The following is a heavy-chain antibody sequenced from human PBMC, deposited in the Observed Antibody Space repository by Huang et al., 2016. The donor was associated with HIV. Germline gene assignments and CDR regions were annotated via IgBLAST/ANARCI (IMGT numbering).Heavy chain of an antibody. CDR3: AKDGRGSGTYYDYFEY. D-gene: IGHD1-26*01. CDR1: GFTFNKFD. Sequence: QVQLVESGGGVVQPGRSLRLSCAAFGFTFNKFDMHWVRQAPGKGLGGVAIRSDDGSSKYHADSVKGRFTISRDNSKNTVYLQMNSLRVEDTAVYYCAKDGRGSGTYYDYFEYWGQGTLVTVSS. CDR2: RSDDGSSK. V-gene: IGHV3-30*18. J-gene: IGHJ4*02.